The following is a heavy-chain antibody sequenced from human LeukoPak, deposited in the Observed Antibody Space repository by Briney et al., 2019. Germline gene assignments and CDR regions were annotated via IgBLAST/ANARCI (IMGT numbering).Heavy chain of an antibody. D-gene: IGHD4-17*01. CDR3: ARHQHDYGDYVFDY. Sequence: PSETLSLTCTVSGGSISSYYWSWIRQPAGKGLEWIGRIYTSGSTYYNPSLKSRVTISVDTSKNQFSLKLSSVTAADTAVYYCARHQHDYGDYVFDYWGQGTLVTVSS. CDR2: IYTSGST. CDR1: GGSISSYY. V-gene: IGHV4-4*07. J-gene: IGHJ4*02.